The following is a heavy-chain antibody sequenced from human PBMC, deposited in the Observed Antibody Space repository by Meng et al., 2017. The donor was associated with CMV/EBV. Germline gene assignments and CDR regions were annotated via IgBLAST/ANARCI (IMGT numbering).Heavy chain of an antibody. D-gene: IGHD2-21*01. J-gene: IGHJ5*02. CDR3: AREIPQAWAS. CDR1: GFSVSSNY. Sequence: EMQLVESGGGLVQPGGSLRLSCTASGFSVSSNYMSWVRQAPGKGLEWISIIHGSGNTYYGDSVKGRFTISRDNFRNTLYLQMNSLRAEDTAVYYCAREIPQAWASWGQGTLVTVSS. CDR2: IHGSGNT. V-gene: IGHV3-66*01.